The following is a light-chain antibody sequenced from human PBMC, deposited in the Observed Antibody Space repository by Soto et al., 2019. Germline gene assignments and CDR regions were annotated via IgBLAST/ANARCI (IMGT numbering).Light chain of an antibody. CDR3: SSLASSSTPWV. Sequence: QSVLTQPASASGSPGQSITISCTGTSNDVGAYNYVSWYQHHPGKAPKVMIYGVSNRPSGVSNRFSGSKSGNTASLTISGLQAEDEADYYCSSLASSSTPWVFGGGTKLTVL. J-gene: IGLJ3*02. CDR1: SNDVGAYNY. V-gene: IGLV2-14*01. CDR2: GVS.